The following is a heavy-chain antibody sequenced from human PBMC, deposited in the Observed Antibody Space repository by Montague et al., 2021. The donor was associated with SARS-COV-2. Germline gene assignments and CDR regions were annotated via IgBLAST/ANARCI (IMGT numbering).Heavy chain of an antibody. CDR1: GGSFSNYY. D-gene: IGHD2-2*01. V-gene: IGHV4-34*01. CDR2: VNQSGTT. J-gene: IGHJ3*02. Sequence: SETLSLTCAISGGSFSNYYWSWIRQPPGKGLEWIGEVNQSGTTISNPSVKSGVTISEDTSKNQFHLRLNSVTAADTAVYYCAGGRRPVVVPGAGPAGRAFDIWGQGTMVTVSS. CDR3: AGGRRPVVVPGAGPAGRAFDI.